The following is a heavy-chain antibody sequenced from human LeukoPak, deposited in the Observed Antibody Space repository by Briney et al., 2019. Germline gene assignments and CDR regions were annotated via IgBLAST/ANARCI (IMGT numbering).Heavy chain of an antibody. J-gene: IGHJ4*02. Sequence: GGSLRLSCAASGFTFSSYGMHWVRQAPGKGLEWVAVISYDGSNKYYAGSVKGRFTISRDNSKNTLYLQMNSLRGEDTAVYYCAKVGIAVADFDYWGQGTLVTVSS. V-gene: IGHV3-30*18. D-gene: IGHD6-19*01. CDR2: ISYDGSNK. CDR3: AKVGIAVADFDY. CDR1: GFTFSSYG.